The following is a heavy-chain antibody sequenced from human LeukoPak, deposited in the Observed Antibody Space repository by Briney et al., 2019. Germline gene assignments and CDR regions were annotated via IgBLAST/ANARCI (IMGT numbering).Heavy chain of an antibody. Sequence: PGGSLRLSCVVSGFTFSSYGMHWVRQAPGKGLEWVAFIRYDGSNKYYADSVKGRFTISRDNSKNTLYLQMNSLRAEDTAVYYCAKGPGYCSGGSCYYYYYYMDVWDKGTTVTISS. CDR1: GFTFSSYG. CDR2: IRYDGSNK. J-gene: IGHJ6*03. V-gene: IGHV3-30*02. D-gene: IGHD2-15*01. CDR3: AKGPGYCSGGSCYYYYYYMDV.